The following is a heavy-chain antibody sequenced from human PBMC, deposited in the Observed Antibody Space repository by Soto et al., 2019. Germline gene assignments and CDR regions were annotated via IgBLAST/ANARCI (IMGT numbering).Heavy chain of an antibody. CDR1: GGTFSSYA. CDR2: IIPIFGTA. J-gene: IGHJ6*02. V-gene: IGHV1-69*13. CDR3: ARGINYYDSSGYYYPDPYGMDV. Sequence: SVKVSCKASGGTFSSYAISWVRQAPGQGLEWMGGIIPIFGTANYAQKFQGRVTITADESTSTAYMELSSLRSEDTAVYYCARGINYYDSSGYYYPDPYGMDVWGQGTTVTVSS. D-gene: IGHD3-22*01.